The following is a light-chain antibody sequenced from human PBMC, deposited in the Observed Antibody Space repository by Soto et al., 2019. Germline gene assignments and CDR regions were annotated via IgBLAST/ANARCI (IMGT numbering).Light chain of an antibody. V-gene: IGKV1-39*01. Sequence: DIQMTHAPSSLSAYVGDRVTITCRASQSISSYLNWYQQKPGKAPKLLIYAASSLQSGVPSRFSGSGSGTDFTLTISSLQPEDFATYYCQQSYSTLTWTFGQGTKVDIK. J-gene: IGKJ1*01. CDR1: QSISSY. CDR2: AAS. CDR3: QQSYSTLTWT.